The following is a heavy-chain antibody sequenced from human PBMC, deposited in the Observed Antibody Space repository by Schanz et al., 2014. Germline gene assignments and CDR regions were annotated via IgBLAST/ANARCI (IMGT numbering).Heavy chain of an antibody. D-gene: IGHD3-10*01. CDR1: GFTFSSYG. CDR2: ISGSGGST. Sequence: VQLVESGGGVVQPGRSLRLSCAASGFTFSSYGMHWVRQAPGKGLEWVSAISGSGGSTYYADSVKGRFTISRDNSKNTLYLQMNSLRAEDTAVYYCAKYRGYYRVSGSYRELEYWGQGTLVTVSS. CDR3: AKYRGYYRVSGSYRELEY. V-gene: IGHV3-23*04. J-gene: IGHJ4*02.